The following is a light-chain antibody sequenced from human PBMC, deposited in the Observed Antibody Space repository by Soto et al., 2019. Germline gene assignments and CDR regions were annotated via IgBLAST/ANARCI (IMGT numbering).Light chain of an antibody. CDR3: QQYGSSHS. Sequence: EIVLTQSPGTLSLSPGERATLSCRASQSVSSSYLAWYQQKPGQAPRLLIYGASSRATGIPDRFSGSGSGTDFTLTTSRLEPEDFAGYYCQQYGSSHSFGGGTKVEIK. V-gene: IGKV3-20*01. CDR1: QSVSSSY. J-gene: IGKJ4*01. CDR2: GAS.